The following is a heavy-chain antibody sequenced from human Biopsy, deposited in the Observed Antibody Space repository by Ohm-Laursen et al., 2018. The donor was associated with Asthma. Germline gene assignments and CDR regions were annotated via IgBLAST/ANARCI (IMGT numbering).Heavy chain of an antibody. CDR3: ARAVSSSSYWYSDL. Sequence: GTLSLTCIVSGDAMSTSGSYWGWIRQSPGKGLEWIGSIYYSGRTYYNPSLESRVTISADTSKKHFSLKVTSVTAADTAVYYCARAVSSSSYWYSDLWGRGDLVTVSS. CDR2: IYYSGRT. V-gene: IGHV4-39*02. J-gene: IGHJ2*01. CDR1: GDAMSTSGSY. D-gene: IGHD6-6*01.